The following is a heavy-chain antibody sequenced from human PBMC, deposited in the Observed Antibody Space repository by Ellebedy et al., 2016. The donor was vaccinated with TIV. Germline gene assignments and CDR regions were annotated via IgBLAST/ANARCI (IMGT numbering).Heavy chain of an antibody. CDR2: ISSSSNHI. J-gene: IGHJ4*02. Sequence: GESLKISCAASGFSFRDYSINWVRQAPGKGLEWVASISSSSNHIYYADSVKGRLTVSRDDAKKTLYLQMSSLRAEDTAVYYCAREPDGYNTDWGQGTLVTVSS. CDR3: AREPDGYNTD. V-gene: IGHV3-21*01. CDR1: GFSFRDYS. D-gene: IGHD5-24*01.